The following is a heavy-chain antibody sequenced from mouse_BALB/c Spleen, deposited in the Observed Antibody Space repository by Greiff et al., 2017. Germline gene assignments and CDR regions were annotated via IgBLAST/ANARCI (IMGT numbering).Heavy chain of an antibody. Sequence: EVKVEESGGGLVKPGGSLKLSCAASGFTFSDYYMYWVRQTPEKRLEWVATISDGGSYTYYPDSVKGRFTISRDNAKNNLYLQMSSLKSEDTAMYYCAREGTAHWYFDVWGAGTTVTVSS. V-gene: IGHV5-4*02. CDR3: AREGTAHWYFDV. CDR1: GFTFSDYY. D-gene: IGHD1-2*01. CDR2: ISDGGSYT. J-gene: IGHJ1*01.